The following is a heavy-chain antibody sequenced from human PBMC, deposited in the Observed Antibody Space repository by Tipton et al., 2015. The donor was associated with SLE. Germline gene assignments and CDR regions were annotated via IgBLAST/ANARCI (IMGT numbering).Heavy chain of an antibody. CDR1: GGSISSYY. V-gene: IGHV4-4*08. J-gene: IGHJ4*02. CDR3: ANQNWNYYF. D-gene: IGHD1-7*01. Sequence: TLSLTCTVSGGSISSYYWSWIRQPPGKGLEWIGYIYTSGSTYYNPSLKSRVTISVDTSKNQFSLKLSSVTAADTAVYYCANQNWNYYFWGQGNLVTVSS. CDR2: IYTSGST.